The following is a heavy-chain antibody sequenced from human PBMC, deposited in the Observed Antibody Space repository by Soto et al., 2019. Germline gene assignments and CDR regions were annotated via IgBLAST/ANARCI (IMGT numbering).Heavy chain of an antibody. CDR2: IWYDGSNK. D-gene: IGHD5-12*01. CDR3: ARGVDIVASDDAFDI. V-gene: IGHV3-33*01. J-gene: IGHJ3*02. CDR1: GFTFSSYG. Sequence: GGPLRLSCAASGFTFSSYGMHWVRQAPGKGLEWVAVIWYDGSNKYYADSVKGRFTISRDNSKNTLYLQMNSLRAEDTAVYYCARGVDIVASDDAFDIWGRGTMVTVSS.